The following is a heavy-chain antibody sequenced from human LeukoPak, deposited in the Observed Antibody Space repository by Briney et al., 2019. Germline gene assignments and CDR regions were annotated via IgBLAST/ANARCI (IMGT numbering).Heavy chain of an antibody. CDR2: IQYDGSDK. CDR3: ARVNDYDSGSLYRPIDY. J-gene: IGHJ4*02. Sequence: PGGSLRLSCAASGFTFSSYGMHWVRQAPGKGLEWVAFIQYDGSDKYYADSVKGRFTISRDNSKNTMYLQMNSLRAEDTAVYSCARVNDYDSGSLYRPIDYWGQGTLVTVSS. D-gene: IGHD3-10*01. CDR1: GFTFSSYG. V-gene: IGHV3-30*02.